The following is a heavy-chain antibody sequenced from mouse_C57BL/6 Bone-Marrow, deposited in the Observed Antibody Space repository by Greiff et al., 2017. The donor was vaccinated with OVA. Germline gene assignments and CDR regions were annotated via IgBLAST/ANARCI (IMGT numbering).Heavy chain of an antibody. V-gene: IGHV5-4*01. Sequence: EVKLVESGGGLVKPGGSLKLSCAASGFTFSSYAMSWVRQTPEKRLEWVATISDGGSYTYYPDNVKGRFTISRDNAKNNLYLQMSHLKSEDTAMYYCARDYYGSSYVWYFDVWGTGTTVTVSS. J-gene: IGHJ1*03. CDR2: ISDGGSYT. D-gene: IGHD1-1*01. CDR3: ARDYYGSSYVWYFDV. CDR1: GFTFSSYA.